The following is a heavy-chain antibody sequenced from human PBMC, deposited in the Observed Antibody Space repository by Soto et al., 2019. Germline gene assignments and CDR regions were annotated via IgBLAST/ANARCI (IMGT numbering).Heavy chain of an antibody. CDR2: IYHSGSI. J-gene: IGHJ4*02. CDR3: ARGLRWNDY. V-gene: IGHV4-59*12. CDR1: GGSINSYY. Sequence: QVQLQESGPGLVKPSETLSLTCTVSGGSINSYYWSWIRQPPGKGLEWIGYIYHSGSINYNPSLESRVPSSVDTSKNQVSLKLSSVTAADTAVYYCARGLRWNDYWGQGTLVTVSS. D-gene: IGHD4-17*01.